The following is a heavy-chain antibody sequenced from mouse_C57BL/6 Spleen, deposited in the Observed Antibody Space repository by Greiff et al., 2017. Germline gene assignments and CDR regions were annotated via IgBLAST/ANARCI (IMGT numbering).Heavy chain of an antibody. Sequence: VQLKESGPGLVQPSQSLSITCTVSGFSLTSYGVHWVRQSPGKGLEWLGVIWRGGRTDYNAAFMSSLSITKDNSKSHVFFKLNSLQADDIAIYYCARKEIYYDYGDGYCDVGGTGTTDTVSS. D-gene: IGHD2-4*01. CDR3: ARKEIYYDYGDGYCDV. CDR2: IWRGGRT. V-gene: IGHV2-5*01. J-gene: IGHJ1*03. CDR1: GFSLTSYG.